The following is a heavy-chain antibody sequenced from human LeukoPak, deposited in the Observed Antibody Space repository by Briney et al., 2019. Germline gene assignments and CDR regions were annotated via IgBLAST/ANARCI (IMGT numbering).Heavy chain of an antibody. Sequence: SETLSLTCTVSGGSISGYYWTWIRQPPGKGLEWIGYMSNSVNTNYNPSLKSRVTISVDTSNNQFSLKLSSVTAADTAVYYCARGHSYGYGWFDPWGQGTLVTVSS. D-gene: IGHD5-18*01. CDR3: ARGHSYGYGWFDP. V-gene: IGHV4-59*01. CDR1: GGSISGYY. CDR2: MSNSVNT. J-gene: IGHJ5*02.